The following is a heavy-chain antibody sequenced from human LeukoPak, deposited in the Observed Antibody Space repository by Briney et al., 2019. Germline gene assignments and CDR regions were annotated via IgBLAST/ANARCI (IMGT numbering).Heavy chain of an antibody. CDR1: GFIVRSNY. J-gene: IGHJ4*02. CDR2: IYSGGTT. Sequence: GGSLRLSCAASGFIVRSNYMNWVRQAPGKGLEWGSVIYSGGTTFYSDSVKGRFTISRDDSKNTLYLQMNILRAQDTAVYYCARASSIGAAGLFDYWGQGTLVTVSS. V-gene: IGHV3-53*01. CDR3: ARASSIGAAGLFDY. D-gene: IGHD6-13*01.